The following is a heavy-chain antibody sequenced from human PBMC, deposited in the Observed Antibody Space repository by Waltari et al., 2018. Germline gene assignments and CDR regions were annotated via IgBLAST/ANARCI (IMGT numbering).Heavy chain of an antibody. D-gene: IGHD2-2*01. V-gene: IGHV3-23*01. CDR2: ISGSGGGT. CDR3: AKDLGMIVVVPAHDS. Sequence: EVQLLESGGGLVQPGGSLRLSCAASGFTFSSYAMSWVRQAPGKGLSWVSAISGSGGGTYDAEAVKGRFTISRDNSKNTLYLQMNSLRAEATAVYYCAKDLGMIVVVPAHDSWGQGTLANVSS. J-gene: IGHJ4*02. CDR1: GFTFSSYA.